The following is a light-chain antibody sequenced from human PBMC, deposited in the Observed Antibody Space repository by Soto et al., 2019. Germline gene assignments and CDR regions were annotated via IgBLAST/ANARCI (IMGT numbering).Light chain of an antibody. V-gene: IGKV3-15*01. CDR1: QSVSSN. Sequence: EIVLTQSLATLSVSPEERATLSCRASQSVSSNLAWYQQKPGQAPRLLIYGAATRATGIPARFSGSGSGTEVTLTISSLLSEDVAVYYCQQYNNWPQTFGQGTKVDIK. J-gene: IGKJ1*01. CDR3: QQYNNWPQT. CDR2: GAA.